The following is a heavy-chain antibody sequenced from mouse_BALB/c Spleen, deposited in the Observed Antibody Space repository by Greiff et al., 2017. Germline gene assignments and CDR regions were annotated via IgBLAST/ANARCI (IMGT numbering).Heavy chain of an antibody. J-gene: IGHJ4*01. D-gene: IGHD1-1*01. Sequence: DVQLQESGPDLVKPSQSLSLTCTVTGYSITSCYSWHWIRQFPGNKLEWMGYIHYSGSTNYNPSLKSRISITRDTSKNQFFLQLNSVTTEDTATYYCASPNPSYYYGSSYVKGYYAMDYWGQGTSVTVSS. CDR2: IHYSGST. V-gene: IGHV3-1*02. CDR1: GYSITSCYS. CDR3: ASPNPSYYYGSSYVKGYYAMDY.